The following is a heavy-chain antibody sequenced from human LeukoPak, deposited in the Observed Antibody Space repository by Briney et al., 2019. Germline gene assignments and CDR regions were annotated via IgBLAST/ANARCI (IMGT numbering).Heavy chain of an antibody. CDR3: ARAYYDFWSDLRGY. J-gene: IGHJ4*02. Sequence: ASVKVSCKASGYTFTGYYMHWVRQAPGQGLEWMGRINPNSGGTNYAPKFQGRVTMTRDTSISTAYMELSRLRPDDTAVYYCARAYYDFWSDLRGYWGQGTLVTVSS. CDR1: GYTFTGYY. D-gene: IGHD3-3*01. CDR2: INPNSGGT. V-gene: IGHV1-2*06.